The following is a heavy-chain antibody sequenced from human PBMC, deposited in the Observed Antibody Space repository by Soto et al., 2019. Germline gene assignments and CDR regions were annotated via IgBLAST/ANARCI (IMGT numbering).Heavy chain of an antibody. CDR2: ISTSGHTI. V-gene: IGHV3-11*01. D-gene: IGHD3-22*01. CDR3: ARDNPHSSAFYSSCDY. Sequence: QVQLVESGGGLVKPGGSLRLSCVASGFIFSDFHMSWIRQAPGQGLECVSYISTSGHTIYSADSVKGRFTVSRDNTKNALYRQMNSLRADDTAVYYWARDNPHSSAFYSSCDYWGRGTLVSVSS. CDR1: GFIFSDFH. J-gene: IGHJ4*02.